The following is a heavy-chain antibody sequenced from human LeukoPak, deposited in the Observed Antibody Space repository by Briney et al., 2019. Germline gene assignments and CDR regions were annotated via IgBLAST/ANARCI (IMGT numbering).Heavy chain of an antibody. Sequence: PSETLSLTCTVSGGSISSGGYYWSWIRQHPGKGLEWIGYIYYSGSTYYNPSLKSRVTISVDTSKNRFSLKLSSVTAADTAVYYCARGPAYYYDSSGYCMDYWGQGTLVTVSS. D-gene: IGHD3-22*01. CDR2: IYYSGST. V-gene: IGHV4-31*03. CDR3: ARGPAYYYDSSGYCMDY. J-gene: IGHJ4*02. CDR1: GGSISSGGYY.